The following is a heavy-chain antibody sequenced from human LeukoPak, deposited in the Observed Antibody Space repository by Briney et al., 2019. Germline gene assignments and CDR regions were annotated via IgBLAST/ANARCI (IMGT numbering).Heavy chain of an antibody. J-gene: IGHJ3*02. D-gene: IGHD4-17*01. CDR1: GFTFSSYW. CDR2: IKQDGSQK. CDR3: ARDPTATNFHDAFDI. V-gene: IGHV3-7*05. Sequence: GGSLRLSCAASGFTFSSYWMSWVRQAPGKGLEWVATIKQDGSQKEYVDSVNGRFTISRDNAKNSLYLQMNSLRAEDTAVYYCARDPTATNFHDAFDIWGQGTMVAVSS.